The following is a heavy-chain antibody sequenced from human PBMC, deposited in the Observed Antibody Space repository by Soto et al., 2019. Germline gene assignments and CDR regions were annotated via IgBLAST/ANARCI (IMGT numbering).Heavy chain of an antibody. D-gene: IGHD4-17*01. J-gene: IGHJ6*02. Sequence: GGSLRLSCAASGFTFSSYGMHWVRQAPGKGLEWVAVIWYDGSNKYYADSVKGRFTISRDNSKNTLYLQMNSLRAEDTAVYYCAREPGEGYGMGVWGQGTTVTVSS. CDR2: IWYDGSNK. CDR3: AREPGEGYGMGV. CDR1: GFTFSSYG. V-gene: IGHV3-33*01.